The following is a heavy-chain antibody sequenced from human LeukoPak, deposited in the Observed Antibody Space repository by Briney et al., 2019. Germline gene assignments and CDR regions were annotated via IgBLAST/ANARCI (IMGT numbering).Heavy chain of an antibody. CDR3: AKDSISVAGQYFDY. CDR2: VSGSGVTT. V-gene: IGHV3-23*01. D-gene: IGHD6-19*01. J-gene: IGHJ4*02. Sequence: GGSLRLSCAASGFRFSSYAMSWVRQAPGKGLEWVSGVSGSGVTTYYADSVKGRFTISRDNSKNTLYLQMNSLRAEDTAVYHFAKDSISVAGQYFDYWGQGTLVTVSS. CDR1: GFRFSSYA.